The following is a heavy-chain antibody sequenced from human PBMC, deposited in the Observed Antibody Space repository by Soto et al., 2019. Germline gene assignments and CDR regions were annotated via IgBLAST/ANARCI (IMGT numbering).Heavy chain of an antibody. V-gene: IGHV1-18*01. CDR3: ARDLTIVPATHPRLENYGMDV. CDR2: ISPYNGHT. J-gene: IGHJ6*02. D-gene: IGHD2-2*01. CDR1: GYSFTSYG. Sequence: ASVKVSCKASGYSFTSYGISWVLRAPGQGLEWMGWISPYNGHTQFVERFQGRVTMTTDTSTKTAYMELRNLRSDDTAHYYCARDLTIVPATHPRLENYGMDVWGQGTTVTAP.